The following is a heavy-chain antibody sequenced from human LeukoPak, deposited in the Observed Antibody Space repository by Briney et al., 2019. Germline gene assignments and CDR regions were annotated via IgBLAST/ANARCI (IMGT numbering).Heavy chain of an antibody. CDR2: MNLNTGAT. CDR3: ARARVGSGWPRAFYLEF. Sequence: GASVKVSYKPSGYTFTGYYLHWVRQAPGQVLEWLGWMNLNTGATIYAQNFQGRVTMSRDTSISTAYMDLSSMTSDDTAVYYCARARVGSGWPRAFYLEFWGQGTLVTVSS. CDR1: GYTFTGYY. J-gene: IGHJ4*02. D-gene: IGHD6-19*01. V-gene: IGHV1-2*02.